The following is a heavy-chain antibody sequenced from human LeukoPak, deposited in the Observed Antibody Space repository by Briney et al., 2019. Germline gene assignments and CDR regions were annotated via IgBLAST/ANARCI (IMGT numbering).Heavy chain of an antibody. Sequence: PGGSPRLSCAASGFTFSSYAMHWVRQAPGKGLEWVAVISYDGSNKYSADSVKGRFTISRDNSKNTPYLQMNSLRTEDTALYYCAKDIKAGYSYADYWGQGTLVTASS. D-gene: IGHD5-18*01. V-gene: IGHV3-30*04. J-gene: IGHJ4*02. CDR2: ISYDGSNK. CDR1: GFTFSSYA. CDR3: AKDIKAGYSYADY.